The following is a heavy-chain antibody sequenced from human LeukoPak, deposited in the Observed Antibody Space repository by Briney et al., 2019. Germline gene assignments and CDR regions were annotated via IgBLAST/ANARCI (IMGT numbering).Heavy chain of an antibody. CDR2: IYTGGSS. J-gene: IGHJ4*02. CDR1: GDSISSYY. CDR3: ARGSSGARFDY. D-gene: IGHD2-15*01. Sequence: SETLSLTCTVSGDSISSYYWSWIRQPVGKGLEWIGRIYTGGSSNYNPSLKSRVTMSVDTSKNQFSLKLTSVTAADTAVYYCARGSSGARFDYWGQGTLVTVSS. V-gene: IGHV4-4*07.